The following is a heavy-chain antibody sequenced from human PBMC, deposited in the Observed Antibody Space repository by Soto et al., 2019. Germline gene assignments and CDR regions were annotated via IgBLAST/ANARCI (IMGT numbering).Heavy chain of an antibody. CDR2: VYYSGTT. CDR1: GGSVSDKTYY. CDR3: ARTTAVPNTLRSRYFFDY. D-gene: IGHD4-17*01. Sequence: PSETLSLTCSVSGGSVSDKTYYGSWIRQPPGKRLEWIGYVYYSGTTNYNPSLKSRVTISVDLSKNRFSRRLSSVTTADTALYYCARTTAVPNTLRSRYFFDYWGQGTLVSPSS. J-gene: IGHJ4*01. V-gene: IGHV4-61*01.